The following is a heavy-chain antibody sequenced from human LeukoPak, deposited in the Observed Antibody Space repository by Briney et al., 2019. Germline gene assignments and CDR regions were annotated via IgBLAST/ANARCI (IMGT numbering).Heavy chain of an antibody. CDR2: INPSGGST. V-gene: IGHV1-46*01. CDR3: ARATDGDSLGY. J-gene: IGHJ4*02. CDR1: GYTFTSYY. D-gene: IGHD2-21*01. Sequence: ASVKVSCKASGYTFTSYYMHWVRQAPGQGLEWMGIINPSGGSTSYAQKFQGRVTMTRDTSISTAYMELSRLRSDDTAVYYCARATDGDSLGYWGQGTLVTVSS.